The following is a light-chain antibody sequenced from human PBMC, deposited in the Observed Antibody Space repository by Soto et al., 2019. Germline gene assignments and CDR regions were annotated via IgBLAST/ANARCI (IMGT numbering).Light chain of an antibody. CDR2: DAS. J-gene: IGKJ5*01. V-gene: IGKV1-5*01. CDR3: QQVDSYPFT. Sequence: DIQVTQSPPTLSASVGDIVTITCRASQTISTWMAWYQQKPGKAPKLLVYDASTLQSGVASRFSGNGSGTEFTLTINSLQPEDFATYYCQQVDSYPFTFGQGTRLEI. CDR1: QTISTW.